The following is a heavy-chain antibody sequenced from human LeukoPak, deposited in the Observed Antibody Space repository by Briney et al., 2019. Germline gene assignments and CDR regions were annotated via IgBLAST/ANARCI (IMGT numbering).Heavy chain of an antibody. CDR1: GFTFSSYA. CDR3: AKDSVGVAGPDH. J-gene: IGHJ4*02. CDR2: ISSSGGGA. Sequence: GGSLRLSCAASGFTFSSYAMSWVRQAPGKGLEWVSAISSSGGGAYYADSVKGRFTTSRDNSKNTLYLQMNSLRADDTAVYYCAKDSVGVAGPDHWGQGTLVTVSS. V-gene: IGHV3-23*01. D-gene: IGHD6-19*01.